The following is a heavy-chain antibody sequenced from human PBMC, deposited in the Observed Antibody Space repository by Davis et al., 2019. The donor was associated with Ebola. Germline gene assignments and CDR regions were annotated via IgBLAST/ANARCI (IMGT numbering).Heavy chain of an antibody. Sequence: GGSLRLSCAASGFTFSSYAMSWVRQAPGKGLEWVSAISGSGGSTYYADSVKGRFTISRDNSKNTLYLQMNSLRAEDTAVYYCATVAHIRYYYYGMDVWGQGTTVTVSS. V-gene: IGHV3-23*01. J-gene: IGHJ6*02. CDR2: ISGSGGST. CDR3: ATVAHIRYYYYGMDV. CDR1: GFTFSSYA.